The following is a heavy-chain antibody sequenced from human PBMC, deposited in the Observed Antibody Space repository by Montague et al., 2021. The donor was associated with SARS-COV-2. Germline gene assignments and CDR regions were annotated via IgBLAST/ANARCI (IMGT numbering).Heavy chain of an antibody. Sequence: SETLSLTCTVSGASVRSGNSYWNWIRQPPGKGLEWIGYISYSGSTNYSPSLKSRVTISVDTSKNQSSLKVISATAADTAVYYCARDFDYWGQGTLVTVSS. V-gene: IGHV4-61*01. CDR2: ISYSGST. CDR1: GASVRSGNSY. J-gene: IGHJ4*02. CDR3: ARDFDY.